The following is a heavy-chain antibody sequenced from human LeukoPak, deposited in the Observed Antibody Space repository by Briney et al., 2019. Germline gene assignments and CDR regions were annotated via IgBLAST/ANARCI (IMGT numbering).Heavy chain of an antibody. J-gene: IGHJ4*02. CDR3: AREVKGYYDSSGSENFDY. D-gene: IGHD3-22*01. Sequence: SQTLSLTCTVSGGSISSGSYYWSWIRQPAGKGLEWIGRKYTSGSTNYNPSLKSRVTISVDTSKNEFSLKLSSLTAADTAVYYCAREVKGYYDSSGSENFDYWGQGTLVTVSS. CDR1: GGSISSGSYY. V-gene: IGHV4-61*02. CDR2: KYTSGST.